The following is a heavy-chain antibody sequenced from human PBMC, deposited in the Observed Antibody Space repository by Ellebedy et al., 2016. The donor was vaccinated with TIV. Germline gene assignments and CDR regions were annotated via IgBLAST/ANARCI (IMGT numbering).Heavy chain of an antibody. V-gene: IGHV1-2*02. CDR1: GYTFTGYY. CDR3: ARGCSSISCSGDYYYSMVF. D-gene: IGHD2-2*01. J-gene: IGHJ6*02. Sequence: AASVKVSCKASGYTFTGYYMHWVRQAPGQGLEWMGWINPNSGDTEYAQKFQGRVTMTRDKSISTAYMALSWLRSDDTAVYYCARGCSSISCSGDYYYSMVFWGQGTTVTVSS. CDR2: INPNSGDT.